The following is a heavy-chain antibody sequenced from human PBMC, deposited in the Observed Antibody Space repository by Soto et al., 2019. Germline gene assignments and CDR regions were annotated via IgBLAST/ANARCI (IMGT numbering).Heavy chain of an antibody. Sequence: ASVKVSCKASGYTFTSYYMHWVRQAPGQGLEWMGIINPSGGSTSYAQKFQGRVTMTRDTSTSTVYMELSSLRSEDTAVYYCARDLGIAAAGTLHYYYYGMDVWGQGTTVTVSS. CDR1: GYTFTSYY. V-gene: IGHV1-46*01. CDR2: INPSGGST. J-gene: IGHJ6*02. D-gene: IGHD6-13*01. CDR3: ARDLGIAAAGTLHYYYYGMDV.